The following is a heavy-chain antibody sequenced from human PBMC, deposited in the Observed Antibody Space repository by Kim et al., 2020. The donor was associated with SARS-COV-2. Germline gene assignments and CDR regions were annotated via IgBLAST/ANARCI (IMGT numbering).Heavy chain of an antibody. J-gene: IGHJ5*02. Sequence: SETLSLTCTVSGYSISSGYYWGWIRQPPGKGLEWIGSIYHSGSTYYNPSLKSRVTISVDTSKNQFSLKLSSVTAADTAVYYCARNRYYDSSGYYYNMANWFDPWGQGTLVTVSS. V-gene: IGHV4-38-2*02. D-gene: IGHD3-22*01. CDR3: ARNRYYDSSGYYYNMANWFDP. CDR2: IYHSGST. CDR1: GYSISSGYY.